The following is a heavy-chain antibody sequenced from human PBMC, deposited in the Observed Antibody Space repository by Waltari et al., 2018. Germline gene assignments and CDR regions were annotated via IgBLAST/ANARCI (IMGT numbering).Heavy chain of an antibody. V-gene: IGHV4-59*01. Sequence: QVHLQESGPGLVKPWETLSLTCTVPGGSMNSDYWTWIRQPPGKGLEWIGYIYYTGGPNYNPSLDSRVTISVDTSRKQCSLRLTSVTTADTAVYFCARFVPLRGLDLWGPGMLVSVSS. CDR3: ARFVPLRGLDL. D-gene: IGHD3-10*01. CDR2: IYYTGGP. CDR1: GGSMNSDY. J-gene: IGHJ5*02.